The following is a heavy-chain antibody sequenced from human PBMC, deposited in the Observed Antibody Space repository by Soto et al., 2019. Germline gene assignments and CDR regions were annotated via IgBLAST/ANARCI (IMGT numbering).Heavy chain of an antibody. Sequence: QVQLQESGPGLVKPSETLSLTCTVSGGSISSYYWSWIRQPPGKGLEWIGYIYYSGSTNYNPSLKRRVTISVDTSKNQFSLKLSSVTAADTAVYYCARVHSVRGVTFDYWGQGTLVTVSS. J-gene: IGHJ4*02. CDR2: IYYSGST. CDR1: GGSISSYY. D-gene: IGHD3-10*01. V-gene: IGHV4-59*01. CDR3: ARVHSVRGVTFDY.